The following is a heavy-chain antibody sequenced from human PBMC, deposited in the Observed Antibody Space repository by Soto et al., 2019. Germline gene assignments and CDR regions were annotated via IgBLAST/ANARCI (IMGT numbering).Heavy chain of an antibody. CDR3: ARDPGVGATSYYYYYGMDV. V-gene: IGHV3-74*01. CDR1: GFTFSSYW. D-gene: IGHD1-26*01. CDR2: INSDGSNT. J-gene: IGHJ6*02. Sequence: PGGSLRLSCAASGFTFSSYWMHWVRQAPGKGLVWVSRINSDGSNTSYADSVKGRFTISRDNAKNTLYLQMNSLRAEDTAVYYCARDPGVGATSYYYYYGMDVWGQGTTVTVSS.